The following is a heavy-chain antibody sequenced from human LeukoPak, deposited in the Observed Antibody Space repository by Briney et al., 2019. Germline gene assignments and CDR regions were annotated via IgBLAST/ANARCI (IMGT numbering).Heavy chain of an antibody. D-gene: IGHD5-24*01. CDR1: GFTFDDYA. CDR3: ATLPRRDGYTKYYFDY. J-gene: IGHJ4*02. Sequence: PGGSLRLSCAASGFTFDDYAMHWVRQAPGKGMECVSGISWNSGSIGYADSVKGRFTISRDNAKNSLYLQMKSLRAEDTALYYCATLPRRDGYTKYYFDYWGQGTLVTVSS. V-gene: IGHV3-9*01. CDR2: ISWNSGSI.